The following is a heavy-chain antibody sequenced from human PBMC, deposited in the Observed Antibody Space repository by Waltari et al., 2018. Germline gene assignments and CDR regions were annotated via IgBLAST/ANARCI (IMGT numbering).Heavy chain of an antibody. CDR2: VKEDGSKR. D-gene: IGHD6-19*01. V-gene: IGHV3-7*01. CDR3: AVDARLYTTGWGYDY. J-gene: IGHJ4*02. Sequence: EVQLVESGGGLVQPGGSLRLSCEAAGLSISESWMSWVRQSPGRRAEGGADVKEDGSKRLFVGSACGRFTISRDNSRNSVYLKMNSLRVEDMAVYYCAVDARLYTTGWGYDYWGQGLLFTVSS. CDR1: GLSISESW.